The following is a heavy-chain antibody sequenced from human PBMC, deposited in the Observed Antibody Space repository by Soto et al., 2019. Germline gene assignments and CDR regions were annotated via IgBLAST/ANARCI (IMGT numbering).Heavy chain of an antibody. V-gene: IGHV1-69*04. CDR2: IIPILGIA. J-gene: IGHJ6*03. D-gene: IGHD5-12*01. CDR1: GGTFSSYT. Sequence: SVKVSCKASGGTFSSYTISWVRQAPGQGLEWMGRIIPILGIANYAQKFQGRVTITADKSTSTAYMELSSLRSEDTAVYYCARDSSYDWGNYYYMDVWGKGTTVTVSS. CDR3: ARDSSYDWGNYYYMDV.